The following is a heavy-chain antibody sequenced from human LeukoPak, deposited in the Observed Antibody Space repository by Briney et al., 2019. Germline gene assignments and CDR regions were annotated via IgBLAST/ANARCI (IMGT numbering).Heavy chain of an antibody. CDR1: GFTFSNYW. J-gene: IGHJ4*02. CDR2: INRDGSTT. D-gene: IGHD3-10*01. Sequence: GGSLRLSCAASGFTFSNYWVHWVRHAPGKGLVWVSRINRDGSTTKYADSVKGRFTVSRDNAKNTLNLQMNSTRAEDTAVYYCARDKKSGESSEIDYWGQGTLVTVSS. CDR3: ARDKKSGESSEIDY. V-gene: IGHV3-74*03.